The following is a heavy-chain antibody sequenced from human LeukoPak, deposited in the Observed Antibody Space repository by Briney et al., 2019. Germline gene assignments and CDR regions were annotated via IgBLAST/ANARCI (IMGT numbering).Heavy chain of an antibody. V-gene: IGHV3-11*04. J-gene: IGHJ5*02. D-gene: IGHD3-10*01. CDR1: GFIFSDYY. CDR2: ISSSGSTI. CDR3: AREGGSGSYSSWFDP. Sequence: GGSLRLSCATSGFIFSDYYMSWIRQAPGKGLEWVSFISSSGSTIYYADSVKGRFTISRDNAKNSLYLQMNSLRAEDTAVYYCAREGGSGSYSSWFDPWGQGTLVTVSS.